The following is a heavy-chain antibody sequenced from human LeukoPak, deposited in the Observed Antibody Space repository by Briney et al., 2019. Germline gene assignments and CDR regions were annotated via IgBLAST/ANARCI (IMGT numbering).Heavy chain of an antibody. V-gene: IGHV3-9*01. CDR3: AKDIGYYDILTGYSEAFDI. J-gene: IGHJ3*02. CDR2: ISWNSGSI. D-gene: IGHD3-9*01. CDR1: GFTFDDYA. Sequence: GRSLRLSCAASGFTFDDYAIHWVRQAPGKGLEWVSGISWNSGSIGYADSVKGRFTISRDNAKNSLYLQMNSLRAEDTALYYCAKDIGYYDILTGYSEAFDIWGQGTMVTVSS.